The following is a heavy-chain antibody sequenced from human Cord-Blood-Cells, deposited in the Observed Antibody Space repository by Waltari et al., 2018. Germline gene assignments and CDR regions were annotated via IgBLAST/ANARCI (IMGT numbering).Heavy chain of an antibody. V-gene: IGHV4-39*01. J-gene: IGHJ4*02. CDR3: ADGDSGSFDY. D-gene: IGHD1-26*01. CDR1: GGSISSRSYY. Sequence: QLQLQESAPRLVKPSETLSLTCTVPGGSISSRSYYWGGIRQPPGKGLEWIGSIYYRGSTYYNPSLKSRVTISVDTSKNQFSLKLSSVTAADTAVYYCADGDSGSFDYWGQGTLVTVSS. CDR2: IYYRGST.